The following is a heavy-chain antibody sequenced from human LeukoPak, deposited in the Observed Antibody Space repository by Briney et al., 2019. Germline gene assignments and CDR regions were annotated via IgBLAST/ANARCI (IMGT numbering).Heavy chain of an antibody. Sequence: ASVKVSCKASGYTFTSYAMHWVRQAPGQRLEWMGWINAGNGNTKYSQRFQGRVTITRDTSASTAYMELSSLRSEDTAVYYCARGDSSGYYYEYYFDYWGQGTLVTVSS. V-gene: IGHV1-3*01. CDR1: GYTFTSYA. J-gene: IGHJ4*02. CDR3: ARGDSSGYYYEYYFDY. CDR2: INAGNGNT. D-gene: IGHD3-22*01.